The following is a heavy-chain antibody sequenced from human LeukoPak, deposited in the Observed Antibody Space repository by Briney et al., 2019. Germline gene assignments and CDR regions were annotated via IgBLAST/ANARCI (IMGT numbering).Heavy chain of an antibody. D-gene: IGHD1-26*01. CDR2: LDPEDGET. CDR3: ATGGIYSLLDY. V-gene: IGHV1-24*01. CDR1: GHTLTDLS. J-gene: IGHJ4*02. Sequence: ASVKVSCKVSGHTLTDLSTHWVRQTPGGGLEWMGGLDPEDGETIYAQKFQGRVTMTEDTSTDTAYMELSSLRSEDTAVYYCATGGIYSLLDYWGQGTLVTVSS.